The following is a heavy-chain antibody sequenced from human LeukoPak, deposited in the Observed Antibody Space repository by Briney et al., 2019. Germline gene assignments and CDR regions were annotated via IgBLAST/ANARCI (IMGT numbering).Heavy chain of an antibody. J-gene: IGHJ6*02. V-gene: IGHV1-2*02. CDR1: GYTFTGYY. D-gene: IGHD3-16*01. CDR2: INPNSGGT. Sequence: GASVKVSCKASGYTFTGYYMHWVRQAPGQGLEWMGWINPNSGGTNYAQKFQGRVTMTRDTSTSTAYMELSRLRSDDTAVYYCARDVGLGATYYYYYGMDVWGQGTTVTVSS. CDR3: ARDVGLGATYYYYYGMDV.